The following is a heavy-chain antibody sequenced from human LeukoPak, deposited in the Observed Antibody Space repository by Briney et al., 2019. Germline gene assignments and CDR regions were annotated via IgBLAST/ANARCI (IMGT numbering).Heavy chain of an antibody. V-gene: IGHV4-59*08. CDR3: ARSGYSKGIDP. Sequence: PSETLSLTCTVSGGSISSYYWSWIRQPPGQGLEWIGYIYYSGSTNYNPSLKSRVTISVDTSKNQFSLKLSSVTAADTAVYYCARSGYSKGIDPWGQGTLVTVSS. J-gene: IGHJ5*02. CDR2: IYYSGST. CDR1: GGSISSYY. D-gene: IGHD5-18*01.